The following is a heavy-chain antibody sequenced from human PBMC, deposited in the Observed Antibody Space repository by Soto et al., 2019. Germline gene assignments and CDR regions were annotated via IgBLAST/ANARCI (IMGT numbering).Heavy chain of an antibody. CDR1: GYSFTSYG. CDR2: ISAYNGNT. V-gene: IGHV1-18*01. Sequence: ASVNVSCKASGYSFTSYGISWVRRAPGQGLEWMGWISAYNGNTNYAQKLQGRVTMTTDTSTSTAYMELRSLRSDDTAVYYCARDRFDGSAGLLWFVDLSEYYYYSYGMYVRGQGTSVIVSS. CDR3: ARDRFDGSAGLLWFVDLSEYYYYSYGMYV. D-gene: IGHD3-10*01. J-gene: IGHJ6*02.